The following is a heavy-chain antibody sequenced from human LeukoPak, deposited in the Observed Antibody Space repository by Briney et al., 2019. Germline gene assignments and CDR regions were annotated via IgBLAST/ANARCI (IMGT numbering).Heavy chain of an antibody. Sequence: GGSLRLSCAASGFAVSSNYMSWVRQAPGKGLEWVSVIYSGGSTYYADSVKGRFTISRDNSKNTLYLQLNSLRAEDTAVYYCARSRGYSYGYSYFDSWGQGTLVTVSS. V-gene: IGHV3-53*01. CDR3: ARSRGYSYGYSYFDS. D-gene: IGHD5-18*01. CDR1: GFAVSSNY. J-gene: IGHJ4*02. CDR2: IYSGGST.